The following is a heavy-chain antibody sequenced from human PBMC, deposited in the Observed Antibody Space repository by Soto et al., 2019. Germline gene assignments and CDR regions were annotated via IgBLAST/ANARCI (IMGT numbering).Heavy chain of an antibody. V-gene: IGHV1-18*01. CDR2: ISAYNGNT. J-gene: IGHJ2*01. Sequence: VKVSCKASGCTFSSYAISWVRQAPGQGLEWMGWISAYNGNTNYAQKLQGRVTMTTDTSTSTAYMELRSLRSDDTAVYYCARSTPLGDSDLWGRGTLVTSPQ. CDR3: ARSTPLGDSDL. CDR1: GCTFSSYA.